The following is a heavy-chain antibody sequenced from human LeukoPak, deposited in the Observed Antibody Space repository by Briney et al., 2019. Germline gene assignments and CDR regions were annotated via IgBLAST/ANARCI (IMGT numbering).Heavy chain of an antibody. CDR3: TREAAAGIDY. D-gene: IGHD6-13*01. CDR2: ISSSSSYI. Sequence: WGSLRLSCAASGFTFSSYSMNWVRQAPGKGLEWVSSISSSSSYIYYADSVKGRFTISRDNAKNSLYLQMNSLRAEDTAVYFCTREAAAGIDYWGQGTLVTVSS. CDR1: GFTFSSYS. V-gene: IGHV3-21*01. J-gene: IGHJ4*02.